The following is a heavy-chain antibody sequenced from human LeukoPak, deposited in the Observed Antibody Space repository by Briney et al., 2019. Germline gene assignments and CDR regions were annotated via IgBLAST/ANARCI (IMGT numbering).Heavy chain of an antibody. V-gene: IGHV3-48*04. CDR2: ISSSSSTI. CDR1: GFTFSSYS. D-gene: IGHD1-26*01. J-gene: IGHJ3*02. CDR3: ARGSGGYSSSAFDI. Sequence: GGSLRLSCAASGFTFSSYSMNWVRQAPGKGLEWVSYISSSSSTIYYADSVKGRFTISRDNAKNSLYLQMNSLRAEDTAVYYCARGSGGYSSSAFDIWGQGTMVTVSS.